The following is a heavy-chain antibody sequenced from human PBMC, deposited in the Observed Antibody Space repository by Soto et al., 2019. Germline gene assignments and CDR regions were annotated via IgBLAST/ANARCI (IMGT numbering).Heavy chain of an antibody. Sequence: QVQLVQSGAEVKKPGSSVKVSCKASGGTFSSYAISWVRQAHGQGLEWMGGIIPIFGTANYAQKFQGRVTITGGEYTSIANLELSSLRSEDTAVDCCADSMEDDDYYYDGMDVLGQGTTVTVSS. V-gene: IGHV1-69*12. CDR3: ADSMEDDDYYYDGMDV. D-gene: IGHD3-3*01. CDR2: IIPIFGTA. CDR1: GGTFSSYA. J-gene: IGHJ6*01.